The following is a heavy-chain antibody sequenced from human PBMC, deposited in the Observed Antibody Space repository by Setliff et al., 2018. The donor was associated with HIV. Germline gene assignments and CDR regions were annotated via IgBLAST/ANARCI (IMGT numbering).Heavy chain of an antibody. J-gene: IGHJ2*01. CDR2: FYSSRST. CDR1: GGSISSPTYY. CDR3: ARRAQDSWNLDL. V-gene: IGHV4-39*01. Sequence: ASETLSLTCTVSGGSISSPTYYWGWIRQPPGEGLEWIGTFYSSRSTYYNPSLRSRVTLSVDTSKNQFSLRLSSVTAVDTAVYFCARRAQDSWNLDLWGRGTLVTVSS.